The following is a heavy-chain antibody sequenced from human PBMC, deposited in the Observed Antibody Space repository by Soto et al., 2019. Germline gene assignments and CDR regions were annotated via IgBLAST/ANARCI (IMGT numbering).Heavy chain of an antibody. J-gene: IGHJ6*03. CDR2: IIPILGIA. CDR1: GGTFSSYT. Sequence: SVKVSCKASGGTFSSYTISWVRQAPGQGLEWMGRIIPILGIANYAQKFQGRVTITADKSTSTAYMELSSLRSEDTAVYYCATEGRARGYSGYENSYYYYMDVWGKGTTVTVSS. V-gene: IGHV1-69*02. D-gene: IGHD5-12*01. CDR3: ATEGRARGYSGYENSYYYYMDV.